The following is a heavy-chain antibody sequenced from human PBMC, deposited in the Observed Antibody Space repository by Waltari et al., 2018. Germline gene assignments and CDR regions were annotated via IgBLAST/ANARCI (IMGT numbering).Heavy chain of an antibody. D-gene: IGHD1-26*01. CDR3: ARDCLMGAPDY. J-gene: IGHJ4*02. CDR1: GFTVSSNY. CDR2: IESGGST. Sequence: EVQLVESGGGLIQPGGSLRLSCAASGFTVSSNYMSWVRQAPGKGLEWVSVIESGGSTYYADSVKGRFTISRDNSKNTLYLQMNSLRAEDTAVYYWARDCLMGAPDYWGQGTLVTVSS. V-gene: IGHV3-53*01.